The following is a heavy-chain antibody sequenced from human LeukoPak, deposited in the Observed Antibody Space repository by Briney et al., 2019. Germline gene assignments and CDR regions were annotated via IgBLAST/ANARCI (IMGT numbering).Heavy chain of an antibody. CDR3: ARGSVLYDYDAFDI. J-gene: IGHJ3*02. D-gene: IGHD5-12*01. Sequence: GGSLRLSCAVSGFTFSRFAMNWVRQAPGKGLEWVSIISNSGTITSYADSVKGRFTTSRDNAKNSLYLQMNSLRAEDTAVYYCARGSVLYDYDAFDIWGQGTLVTVSS. CDR1: GFTFSRFA. CDR2: ISNSGTIT. V-gene: IGHV3-21*01.